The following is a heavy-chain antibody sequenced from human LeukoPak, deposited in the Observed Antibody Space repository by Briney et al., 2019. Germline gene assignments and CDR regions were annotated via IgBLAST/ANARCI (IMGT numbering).Heavy chain of an antibody. CDR3: ARGGSYWGGFGESHRSCYYYGMDV. Sequence: PSETLSLTCAVYGGSFSGYYWSWIRQPPGKGLEWIGEINHSGSTNYNPSLKSRVTISVDTSKNQFSLKLSSVTAADTAVYYCARGGSYWGGFGESHRSCYYYGMDVWGQGTTVTVSS. V-gene: IGHV4-34*01. J-gene: IGHJ6*02. CDR2: INHSGST. CDR1: GGSFSGYY. D-gene: IGHD3-10*01.